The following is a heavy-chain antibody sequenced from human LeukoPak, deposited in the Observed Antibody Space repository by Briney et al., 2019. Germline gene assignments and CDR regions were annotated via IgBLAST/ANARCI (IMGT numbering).Heavy chain of an antibody. D-gene: IGHD3-22*01. J-gene: IGHJ4*02. CDR1: GGTFSSYA. CDR2: IIPIFGTA. CDR3: ARDGFYYDSSGYHEY. V-gene: IGHV1-69*01. Sequence: SVKVSCTASGGTFSSYAISWVRQAPGQGLEWMGGIIPIFGTANYAQKFQGRVTITADESTSTAYMELSSLRSEDTAVYYCARDGFYYDSSGYHEYWGQGTLVTVSS.